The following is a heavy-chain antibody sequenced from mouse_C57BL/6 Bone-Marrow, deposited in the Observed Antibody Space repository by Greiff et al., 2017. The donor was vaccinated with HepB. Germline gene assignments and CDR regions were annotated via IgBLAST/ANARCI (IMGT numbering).Heavy chain of an antibody. J-gene: IGHJ2*01. CDR3: ARDQAGTGY. D-gene: IGHD4-1*01. Sequence: EVNVVESGGGLVKPGGSLKLSCAASGFTFSSYAMSWVRQTPEKRLEWVATISDGGSYTYYPDNVKGRFTISRDNAKNNLYLQMSHLKSEDTAMYYCARDQAGTGYWGQGTTLTVSS. V-gene: IGHV5-4*01. CDR2: ISDGGSYT. CDR1: GFTFSSYA.